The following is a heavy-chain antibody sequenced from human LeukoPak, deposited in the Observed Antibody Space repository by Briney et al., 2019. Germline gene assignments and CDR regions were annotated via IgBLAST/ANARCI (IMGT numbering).Heavy chain of an antibody. CDR2: ISSNGGST. V-gene: IGHV3-64*01. J-gene: IGHJ4*02. Sequence: GGSLRLSCAASGFTFSSYAMHWVRQAPGKGLEYVSAISSNGGSTYYANSVKGRFTISRDNSKNTLYLQMGSLRAEDMAVYYCARQEYYYDSSGRAFDYWGQGTQVTVSS. D-gene: IGHD3-22*01. CDR3: ARQEYYYDSSGRAFDY. CDR1: GFTFSSYA.